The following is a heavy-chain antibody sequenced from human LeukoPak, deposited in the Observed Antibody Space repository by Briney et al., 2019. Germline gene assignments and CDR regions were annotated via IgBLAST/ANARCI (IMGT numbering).Heavy chain of an antibody. Sequence: PSETLSLTCAVYGGSFSGYYWSWIRQPPGKGLEWIGEINHSGSTNYNPSLKSRVTISVDTSKSQFSLNLNSVTAADTAVYYCARIYISGWYYRDSWGQGTLVTVSS. CDR2: INHSGST. CDR3: ARIYISGWYYRDS. J-gene: IGHJ4*02. D-gene: IGHD6-19*01. V-gene: IGHV4-34*01. CDR1: GGSFSGYY.